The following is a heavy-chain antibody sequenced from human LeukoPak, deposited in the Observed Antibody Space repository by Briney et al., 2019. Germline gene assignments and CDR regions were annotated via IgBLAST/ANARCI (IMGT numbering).Heavy chain of an antibody. D-gene: IGHD6-19*01. V-gene: IGHV4-39*02. CDR1: GGSISSSNYY. Sequence: ASETLSLTCTVSGGSISSSNYYWGWIRQPPGKGLEWIGNIYYSGSTYYNPSLKSRVTISVDTSKNHFSLKLSSVTAADTAVYYCARLVAVAGVFDYWGQGTLVTVSS. CDR3: ARLVAVAGVFDY. CDR2: IYYSGST. J-gene: IGHJ4*02.